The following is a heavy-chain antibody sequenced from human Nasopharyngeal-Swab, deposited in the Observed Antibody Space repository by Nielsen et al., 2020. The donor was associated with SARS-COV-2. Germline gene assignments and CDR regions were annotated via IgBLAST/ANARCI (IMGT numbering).Heavy chain of an antibody. J-gene: IGHJ6*02. CDR2: IIPIFGTA. CDR3: ARDFQRFLEWLPNYYYYGMDV. D-gene: IGHD3-3*01. V-gene: IGHV1-69*01. Sequence: WVRQAPGQGLEWMGGIIPIFGTANYAQKFQGRVTITADESTSTAYMELSSLRSEDTAVYYCARDFQRFLEWLPNYYYYGMDVWGQGTTVTVSS.